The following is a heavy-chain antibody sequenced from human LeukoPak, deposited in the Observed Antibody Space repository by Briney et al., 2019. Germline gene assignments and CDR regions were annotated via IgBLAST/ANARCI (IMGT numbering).Heavy chain of an antibody. CDR2: IYYSGST. J-gene: IGHJ4*02. CDR1: GGSISSSSYY. V-gene: IGHV4-39*07. D-gene: IGHD6-19*01. Sequence: SETLSLTYTVSGGSISSSSYYWGWIRQPPGKGLEWIGSIYYSGSTNYNSSLKSRVTISVDTSKNQFSLKLNSVTAADTAVYYCARDSSGWLDYWGQGTLVTVSS. CDR3: ARDSSGWLDY.